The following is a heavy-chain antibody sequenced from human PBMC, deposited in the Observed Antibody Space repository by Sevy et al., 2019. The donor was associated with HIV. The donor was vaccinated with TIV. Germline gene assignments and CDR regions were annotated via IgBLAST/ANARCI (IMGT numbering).Heavy chain of an antibody. J-gene: IGHJ4*02. V-gene: IGHV3-30-3*01. CDR2: ISYDGSNK. CDR3: ARDERAAAGTGYFDY. Sequence: GGSLSLSCAASGFTFSSYAMHWVRQAPGKGLEWVAVISYDGSNKYYADSVKGRFTISRDNSKNTLYLQMNSLRAEDTAVYYCARDERAAAGTGYFDYWGQGTLVTVSS. CDR1: GFTFSSYA. D-gene: IGHD6-13*01.